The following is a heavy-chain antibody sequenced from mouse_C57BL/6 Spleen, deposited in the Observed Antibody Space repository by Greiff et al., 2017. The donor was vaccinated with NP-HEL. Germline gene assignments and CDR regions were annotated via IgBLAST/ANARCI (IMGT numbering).Heavy chain of an antibody. D-gene: IGHD1-1*01. Sequence: QVQLQQPGAELVKPGASVKVSCKASGYTFTSYWMHWVKQRPGQGLEWIGRIHPSDSDTNYNQKFKGKATLTVDKSSSTAYMQLSSLTSEDSAVYYCAITRVVAHYAMDYWGQGTSVTVSS. V-gene: IGHV1-74*01. CDR3: AITRVVAHYAMDY. CDR1: GYTFTSYW. CDR2: IHPSDSDT. J-gene: IGHJ4*01.